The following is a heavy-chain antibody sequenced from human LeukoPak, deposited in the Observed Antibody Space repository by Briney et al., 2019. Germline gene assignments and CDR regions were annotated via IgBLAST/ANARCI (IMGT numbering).Heavy chain of an antibody. CDR1: GYTFTSYD. D-gene: IGHD3-22*01. V-gene: IGHV1-8*03. Sequence: ASVKVSCKASGYTFTSYDINWVRQATGQGLEWMGWMNPNSGNTGYAQKFQGRVTITRNTSISTAYMELSSLRSEDTAVYYCARDSPPDSSGCLDAFDIWGQGTMVTVSS. J-gene: IGHJ3*02. CDR2: MNPNSGNT. CDR3: ARDSPPDSSGCLDAFDI.